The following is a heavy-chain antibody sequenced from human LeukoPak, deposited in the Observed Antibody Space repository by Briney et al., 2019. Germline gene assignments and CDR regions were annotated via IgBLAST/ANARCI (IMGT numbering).Heavy chain of an antibody. D-gene: IGHD6-19*01. CDR3: ARDVEQWLVRVYYFDY. J-gene: IGHJ4*02. Sequence: GGSLRLSCATSGFTLSSYSMNWVRQDPGKGLEWVSYISSGSTTIYYADSVKGRFTISRDNAKNSLYLQMNSLRAEDTAVYYCARDVEQWLVRVYYFDYWGQGTLVTVSS. CDR1: GFTLSSYS. V-gene: IGHV3-48*01. CDR2: ISSGSTTI.